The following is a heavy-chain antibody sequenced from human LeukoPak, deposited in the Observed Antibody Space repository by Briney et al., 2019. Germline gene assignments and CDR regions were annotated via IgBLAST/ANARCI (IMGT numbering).Heavy chain of an antibody. J-gene: IGHJ4*02. CDR3: ATRKLDASGFDFMLPF. Sequence: GGSLRLSCAASGFTFSSSAMHWVRQAPGKGLEWLAVFSRDGINTYYTDSVKGRFTISRDNSKNIFYLQMNSLRTEDTAIYYCATRKLDASGFDFMLPFWGQGTLVSVSS. CDR2: FSRDGINT. CDR1: GFTFSSSA. V-gene: IGHV3-30*10. D-gene: IGHD5-12*01.